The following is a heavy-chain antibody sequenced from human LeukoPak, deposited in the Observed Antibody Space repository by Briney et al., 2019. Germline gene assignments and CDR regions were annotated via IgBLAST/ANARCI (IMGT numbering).Heavy chain of an antibody. J-gene: IGHJ4*02. CDR2: VSYGGTNK. D-gene: IGHD1-26*01. CDR3: ARGGGSYYELDY. V-gene: IGHV3-30-3*01. Sequence: AGGSLRLSCAASGFTFDDYAMHWVRQAPGKGLEWVAVVSYGGTNKYYADSVKGRFTISGDNSKNTLYLQMNSLRAEDTAVYYCARGGGSYYELDYWGQGTLVTVSS. CDR1: GFTFDDYA.